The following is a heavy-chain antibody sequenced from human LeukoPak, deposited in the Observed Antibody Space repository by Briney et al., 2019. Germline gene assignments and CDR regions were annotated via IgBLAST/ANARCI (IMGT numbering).Heavy chain of an antibody. CDR1: GFTFSNYW. Sequence: GGSLRLSCAASGFTFSNYWMHWVRQAPGKGLVWVSRMNSDGSSTSYADSVKGRFTISRDNAKNTLYLQMSSLRAEDTAVYYCARGVAGITDWFDPWGQGTLV. D-gene: IGHD1-14*01. CDR2: MNSDGSST. J-gene: IGHJ5*02. V-gene: IGHV3-74*01. CDR3: ARGVAGITDWFDP.